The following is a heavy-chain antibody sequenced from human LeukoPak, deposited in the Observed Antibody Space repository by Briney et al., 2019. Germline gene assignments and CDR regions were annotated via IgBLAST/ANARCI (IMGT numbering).Heavy chain of an antibody. CDR1: GGSISSSSYY. D-gene: IGHD4-17*01. J-gene: IGHJ4*02. CDR3: ARGTVTLNDY. CDR2: IYYSGST. V-gene: IGHV4-39*07. Sequence: SETLSLTCTVSGGSISSSSYYWGWIRQPPGKGLEWIGSIYYSGSTYYNPSLKSRVTISVDTSKNQFSLKLSSVTAADTAVYYCARGTVTLNDYWGQGTLVTVSS.